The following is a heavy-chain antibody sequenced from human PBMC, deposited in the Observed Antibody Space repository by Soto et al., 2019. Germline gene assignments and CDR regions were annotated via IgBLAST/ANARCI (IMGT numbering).Heavy chain of an antibody. V-gene: IGHV3-21*01. J-gene: IGHJ4*02. CDR3: SRDGVGSKRLAVPGGDY. D-gene: IGHD6-13*01. CDR1: GFTFSSYN. CDR2: IGSSSTYI. Sequence: GGSLRLSCAASGFTFSSYNMNWVRQAPGKGLEWVSSIGSSSTYIYYVDSVKGRFTISRDNAKNSLYLQMNSLRAEDTAVFFCSRDGVGSKRLAVPGGDYWGQGVLVTVSS.